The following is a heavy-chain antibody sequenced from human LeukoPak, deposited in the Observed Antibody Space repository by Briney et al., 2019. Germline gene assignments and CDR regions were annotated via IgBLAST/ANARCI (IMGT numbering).Heavy chain of an antibody. Sequence: GASVKVSCKASGYTFTSYYMHWVGQAPGQGLEWMGIINPSGGSTSYAQKFQGRVTMTRDTSTSTVYMELSSLRSEDTAVYYCGVGATPDAFDIWGQGTMVTVSS. CDR2: INPSGGST. V-gene: IGHV1-46*01. CDR1: GYTFTSYY. J-gene: IGHJ3*02. CDR3: GVGATPDAFDI. D-gene: IGHD1-26*01.